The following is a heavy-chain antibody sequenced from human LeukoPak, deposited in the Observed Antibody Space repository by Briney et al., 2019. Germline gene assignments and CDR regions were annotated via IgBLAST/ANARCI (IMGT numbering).Heavy chain of an antibody. J-gene: IGHJ4*02. CDR2: IRQDGGAK. Sequence: PGGSLRLSCAVSGFTFSTYWMSWVHQAPGKGLEWVANIRQDGGAKYYVDSVRGRFTISRDNAKNSLYLQMNSLRAEDTGVYYCATSSDAPANIWGQGTLVTVSS. D-gene: IGHD2-2*01. CDR3: ATSSDAPANI. V-gene: IGHV3-7*01. CDR1: GFTFSTYW.